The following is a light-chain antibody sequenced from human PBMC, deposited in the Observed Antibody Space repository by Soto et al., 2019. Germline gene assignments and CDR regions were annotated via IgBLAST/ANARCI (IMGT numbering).Light chain of an antibody. CDR2: GAS. Sequence: EIVLTQSPGTLSLSPGERATLSCWASQSVSSSFLAWYQQKPGQAPRLLIYGASSRATGIPDRFSGGGSGTDFTLTISRLEPEDFAVYYCQQYGSSPFTFGPGTKVDIK. J-gene: IGKJ3*01. CDR3: QQYGSSPFT. CDR1: QSVSSSF. V-gene: IGKV3-20*01.